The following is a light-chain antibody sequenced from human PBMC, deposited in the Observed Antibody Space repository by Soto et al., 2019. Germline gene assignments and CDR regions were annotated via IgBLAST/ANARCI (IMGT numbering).Light chain of an antibody. CDR2: DAS. Sequence: EIVLTQSPATLSLSPGERATLSCRASQSVSRYLAWYQQKPGQAPRLLIYDASNRATGIPARFSGSGSGTDFTLTISSLEPEYFAVYYCQQRSNWPGITFGQGTRLEIK. CDR3: QQRSNWPGIT. CDR1: QSVSRY. J-gene: IGKJ5*01. V-gene: IGKV3-11*01.